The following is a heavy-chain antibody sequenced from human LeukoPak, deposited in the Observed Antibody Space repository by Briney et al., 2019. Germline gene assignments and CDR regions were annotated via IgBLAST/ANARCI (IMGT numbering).Heavy chain of an antibody. Sequence: SVKVSCKASEGTFSNCAFSWVRQAPGQGLEWLGGITPMFGTPKYAQNFQGRVTNTADETTRTAYMELNSLRSDDTAVYYCARRVANMPSRPNYSYFYVDVWGKGTTVTVSS. CDR2: ITPMFGTP. CDR1: EGTFSNCA. D-gene: IGHD6-6*01. V-gene: IGHV1-69*01. J-gene: IGHJ6*03. CDR3: ARRVANMPSRPNYSYFYVDV.